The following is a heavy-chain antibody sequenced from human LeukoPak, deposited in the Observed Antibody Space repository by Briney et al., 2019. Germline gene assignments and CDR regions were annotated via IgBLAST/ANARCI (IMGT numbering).Heavy chain of an antibody. Sequence: GGSLRLSCAASGFTFRDYAMHWVRQTPGKAPEWVSGISRNSGSIGYADSVKGRFTISRDNAKNSLFLQMNSLRVEDTALYYCAKGVLLAADSFNIWGQGTLVTVFS. CDR3: AKGVLLAADSFNI. D-gene: IGHD3-10*01. CDR1: GFTFRDYA. J-gene: IGHJ3*02. V-gene: IGHV3-9*01. CDR2: ISRNSGSI.